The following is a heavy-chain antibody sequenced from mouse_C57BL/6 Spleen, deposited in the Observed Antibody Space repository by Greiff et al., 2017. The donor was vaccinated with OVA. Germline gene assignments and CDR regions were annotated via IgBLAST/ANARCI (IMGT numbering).Heavy chain of an antibody. D-gene: IGHD1-1*01. Sequence: QVQLQQSGPELVKPGASVKISCKASGYAFSSSWMNWVKQRPGKGLEWIGRIYPGDGDTNYNGKFKGKAKLTADKSSSTAYMQLSSLTSEDSAVYFWARDGSSLWFAYWGQGTLVTVSA. CDR1: GYAFSSSW. J-gene: IGHJ3*01. V-gene: IGHV1-82*01. CDR2: IYPGDGDT. CDR3: ARDGSSLWFAY.